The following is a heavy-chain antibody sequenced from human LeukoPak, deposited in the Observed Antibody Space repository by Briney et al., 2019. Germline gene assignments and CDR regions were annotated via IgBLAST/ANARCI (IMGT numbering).Heavy chain of an antibody. J-gene: IGHJ6*03. V-gene: IGHV4-39*01. CDR3: ARHKDYYYSYMDV. Sequence: SETLSLTCAVSGDSISTSSYYWGWIRQPPGKGLEWIGTIYYSGSTYYNPSLTSRVTISVDTSKNQFSLKLSSVTAADTAVYYCARHKDYYYSYMDVWGKGTTVTISS. CDR2: IYYSGST. CDR1: GDSISTSSYY.